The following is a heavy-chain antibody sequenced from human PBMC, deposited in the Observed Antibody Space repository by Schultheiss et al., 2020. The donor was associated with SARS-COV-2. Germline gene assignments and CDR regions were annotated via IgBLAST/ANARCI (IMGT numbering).Heavy chain of an antibody. CDR2: INPSGGST. Sequence: ASVKVSCKASGYVFMNFGITWVRLAPGQGLEWMGIINPSGGSTSYAQKFQGRVTMTRDTSTSTVYMELSSLRSEDTAVYYCARDRVVVAATLFRYYYYGMDVWGQGTTVTVSS. CDR1: GYVFMNFG. V-gene: IGHV1-46*01. D-gene: IGHD2-15*01. CDR3: ARDRVVVAATLFRYYYYGMDV. J-gene: IGHJ6*02.